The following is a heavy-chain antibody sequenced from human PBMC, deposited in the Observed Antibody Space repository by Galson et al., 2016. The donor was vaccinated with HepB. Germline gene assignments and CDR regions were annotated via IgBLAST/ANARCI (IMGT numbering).Heavy chain of an antibody. D-gene: IGHD6-13*01. V-gene: IGHV3-23*01. CDR1: GSTFKNYA. CDR3: AKGRAAIAAAGLNY. J-gene: IGHJ4*02. Sequence: SLRLSCAASGSTFKNYAMNWVRQAPGKGLEWVSVVSGSGDNTYYADSVKGRLTISRDNSNNTLFLQMNSLRVEDTAVYYCAKGRAAIAAAGLNYWGQGTLVTVSS. CDR2: VSGSGDNT.